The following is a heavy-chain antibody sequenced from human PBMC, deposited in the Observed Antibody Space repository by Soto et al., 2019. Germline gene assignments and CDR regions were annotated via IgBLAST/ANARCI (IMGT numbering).Heavy chain of an antibody. Sequence: GESLKISCKGSGYSFTSYWISWVRQMPGKGLEWMGRIDPSDSYTNYSPSFQGHVTISADKSISTAYLQWSSLKASDTAMYYCARQPINYYDSSGYYSYYGMDVWGQGTTVTVSS. V-gene: IGHV5-10-1*01. J-gene: IGHJ6*02. D-gene: IGHD3-22*01. CDR3: ARQPINYYDSSGYYSYYGMDV. CDR2: IDPSDSYT. CDR1: GYSFTSYW.